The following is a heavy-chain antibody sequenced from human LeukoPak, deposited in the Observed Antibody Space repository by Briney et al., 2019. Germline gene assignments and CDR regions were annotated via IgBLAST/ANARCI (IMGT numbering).Heavy chain of an antibody. J-gene: IGHJ1*01. D-gene: IGHD1-26*01. CDR2: INPSGGST. V-gene: IGHV1-46*03. CDR1: GYTFTGYY. CDR3: ASTPGGSGSYYGGFQH. Sequence: ASVKVSCKTSGYTFTGYYMHWVRQAPGQGLEWMGIINPSGGSTSYAQKFQGRVTMTRDTSTSTVYMELSSLRSEDTAVYYCASTPGGSGSYYGGFQHWGQGTLVTVSS.